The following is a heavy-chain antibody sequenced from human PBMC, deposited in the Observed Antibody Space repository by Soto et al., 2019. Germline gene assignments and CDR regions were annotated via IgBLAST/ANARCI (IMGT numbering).Heavy chain of an antibody. CDR3: ARNIPVTTLGY. CDR1: GFSVSNNY. J-gene: IGHJ4*02. Sequence: EVQLVESGGGLVQPGGSRRLSCAASGFSVSNNYMSWVRQAPGKGLECVSLIYSGGDTYYVDSVKGRFSISRDSSKNTLYLQMNSLRAEDSAVYYCARNIPVTTLGYWGQGTVVTVAS. D-gene: IGHD4-17*01. V-gene: IGHV3-66*01. CDR2: IYSGGDT.